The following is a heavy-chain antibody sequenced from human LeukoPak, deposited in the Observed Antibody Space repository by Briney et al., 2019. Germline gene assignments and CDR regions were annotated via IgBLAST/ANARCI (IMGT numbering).Heavy chain of an antibody. V-gene: IGHV4-38-2*02. Sequence: PSETLSLTCTVSGHSISSGYFWGWIRQPPGKGLEWIGSIYHSGSTHYNPSHKSRVTISIITSKNQFSLKLRSVTATDTALYYCARRIAVTGSFDYWGQGTLVTVSS. CDR3: ARRIAVTGSFDY. CDR1: GHSISSGYF. CDR2: IYHSGST. J-gene: IGHJ4*02. D-gene: IGHD6-19*01.